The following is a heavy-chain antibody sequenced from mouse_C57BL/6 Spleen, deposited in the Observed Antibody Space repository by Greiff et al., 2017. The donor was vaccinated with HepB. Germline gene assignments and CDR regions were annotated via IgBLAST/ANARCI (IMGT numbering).Heavy chain of an antibody. CDR1: GYAFSSYW. CDR2: IYPGDGDT. D-gene: IGHD1-2*01. Sequence: VQLQQSGAELVKPGASVKISCKASGYAFSSYWMNWVKQRPGKGLEWIGQIYPGDGDTNYNGKFKGKATLTADKSSSTGYMQLSSLTFEDSAVYFCARPLGTTASSQKAPLAYWGQGTLVTVSA. V-gene: IGHV1-80*01. CDR3: ARPLGTTASSQKAPLAY. J-gene: IGHJ3*01.